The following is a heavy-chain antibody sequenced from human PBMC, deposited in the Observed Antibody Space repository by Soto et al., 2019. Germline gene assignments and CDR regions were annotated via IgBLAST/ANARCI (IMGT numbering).Heavy chain of an antibody. V-gene: IGHV4-30-4*01. D-gene: IGHD3-22*01. J-gene: IGHJ4*02. CDR3: ARESRGYYYDSAPLDY. Sequence: SETLSLTCTVSGGSISSGDYYWSWIRQPPGKGLEWIGYIYYSGSTYYNPSLKSRVTISVDTSKNQSSLKLSSVTAADTAVYYCARESRGYYYDSAPLDYWGQGTLVTVSS. CDR1: GGSISSGDYY. CDR2: IYYSGST.